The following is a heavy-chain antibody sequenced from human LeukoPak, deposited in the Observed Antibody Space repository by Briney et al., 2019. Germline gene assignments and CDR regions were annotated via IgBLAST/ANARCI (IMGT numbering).Heavy chain of an antibody. CDR2: IYSGGST. CDR1: GFTVSSNY. J-gene: IGHJ3*02. CDR3: ARDLYYEVAFDI. Sequence: GGSLRLSCATSGFTVSSNYMCCVRQARGPGREWVSVIYSGGSTYYADSVKGLFTISRDNSKNSMDLQMSSLRGEDTAVYYCARDLYYEVAFDIWRQGTMVTVSS. V-gene: IGHV3-53*01. D-gene: IGHD3-22*01.